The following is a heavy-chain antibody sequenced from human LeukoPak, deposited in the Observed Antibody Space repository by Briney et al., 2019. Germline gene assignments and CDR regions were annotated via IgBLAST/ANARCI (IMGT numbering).Heavy chain of an antibody. J-gene: IGHJ1*01. CDR2: ISGSGGST. D-gene: IGHD6-19*01. V-gene: IGHV3-23*01. CDR1: GFTFSSYA. CDR3: ATSDSSGWYLRGGEKAEYFQH. Sequence: GGSLRLSCAASGFTFSSYAMSWVRQAPGKGLEWVSAISGSGGSTYYADSVKGRFTSSRDNSKNSLYLQMNSLRAEDTAVYYCATSDSSGWYLRGGEKAEYFQHWGQGTLVTVSS.